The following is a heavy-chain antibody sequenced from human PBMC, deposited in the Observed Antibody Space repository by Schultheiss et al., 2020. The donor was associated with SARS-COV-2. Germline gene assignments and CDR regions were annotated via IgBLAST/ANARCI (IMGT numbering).Heavy chain of an antibody. CDR3: ARDRSYDRPAYYYYMDV. D-gene: IGHD3-9*01. V-gene: IGHV4-34*01. CDR2: INHSGST. J-gene: IGHJ6*03. Sequence: SETLSLTCAVYGGSFSGYYWSWIRQPPGKGLEWIGEINHSGSTNYNPSLKSRVAISMDTSKNELSLKLTSVTAADTAIYYCARDRSYDRPAYYYYMDVWGKGTMVTVSS. CDR1: GGSFSGYY.